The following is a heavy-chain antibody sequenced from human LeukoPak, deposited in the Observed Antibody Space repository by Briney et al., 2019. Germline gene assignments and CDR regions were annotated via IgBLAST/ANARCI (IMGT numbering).Heavy chain of an antibody. CDR1: GFTFGHYW. V-gene: IGHV3-7*01. J-gene: IGHJ4*02. Sequence: GGSLRLSCAASGFTFGHYWMTWVRQGPGKGLEWVANINTDGSAIFYADSVRGRFTISRENVKSSLSLQMNSLRVEDTAIYYCATTDVSAAGPFWGQGTLVAVSS. D-gene: IGHD6-13*01. CDR2: INTDGSAI. CDR3: ATTDVSAAGPF.